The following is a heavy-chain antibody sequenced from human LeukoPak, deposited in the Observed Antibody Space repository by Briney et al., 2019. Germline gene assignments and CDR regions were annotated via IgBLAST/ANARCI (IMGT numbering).Heavy chain of an antibody. CDR2: ISGGGGST. V-gene: IGHV3-23*01. CDR1: GFTFTSYS. J-gene: IGHJ4*02. Sequence: GGSLRLSCAASGFTFTSYSMNWVRQAPGKGLEWVSTISGGGGSTYYADSVKGRFTISRDNSKNTLYLQMNSLRAEDTAVYYCAKTVDYYDSSGYYFVDYWGQGTLVTVSS. D-gene: IGHD3-22*01. CDR3: AKTVDYYDSSGYYFVDY.